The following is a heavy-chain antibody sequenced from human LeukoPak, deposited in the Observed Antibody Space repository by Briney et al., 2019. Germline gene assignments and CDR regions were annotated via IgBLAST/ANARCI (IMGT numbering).Heavy chain of an antibody. CDR2: ISYDGSNK. CDR3: ASRYYFDY. J-gene: IGHJ4*02. CDR1: GFTFSSYA. Sequence: GGSLRLSCAASGFTFSSYAMHWVRQAPGKGLEWVAVISYDGSNKYYADSVKGRFTISRDNSKNTLYLQMNSLRAEDTAAYYCASRYYFDYWGQGTLVTVSS. V-gene: IGHV3-30-3*01.